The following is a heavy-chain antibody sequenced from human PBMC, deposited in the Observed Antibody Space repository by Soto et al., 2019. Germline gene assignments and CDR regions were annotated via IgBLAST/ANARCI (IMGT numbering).Heavy chain of an antibody. D-gene: IGHD6-13*01. CDR1: GFIFSSHA. CDR2: IWHDGTKT. CDR3: ARDDRARATAADK. Sequence: QVQLLESGGGVVQPGRSLRLSCAASGFIFSSHAMHWFRRPPGKGLEWVAEIWHDGTKTYYADSVKGRFTISRDPSKNTLYLDMNTLRAEETAVYHCARDDRARATAADKWGQGTLVSVSS. V-gene: IGHV3-33*01. J-gene: IGHJ4*02.